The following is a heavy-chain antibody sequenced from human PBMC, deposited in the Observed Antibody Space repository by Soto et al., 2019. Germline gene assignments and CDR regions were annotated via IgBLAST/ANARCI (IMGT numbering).Heavy chain of an antibody. V-gene: IGHV3-23*01. J-gene: IGHJ4*02. CDR1: GFTFSTYA. Sequence: EVQLLESGGGLVQPGGSLRLSCAASGFTFSTYAMSWVRQAPGKGLEWVSAISDSGGSAYYADSVKGRFTISRDNSKNTLYLQMSSLRAEDTAVYYCAKGSASGVPYYFDYWGQGTLVTVSS. CDR2: ISDSGGSA. D-gene: IGHD6-13*01. CDR3: AKGSASGVPYYFDY.